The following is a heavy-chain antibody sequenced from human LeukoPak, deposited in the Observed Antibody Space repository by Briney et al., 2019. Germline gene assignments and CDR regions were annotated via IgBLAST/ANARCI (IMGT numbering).Heavy chain of an antibody. J-gene: IGHJ6*02. CDR1: GFTFSSYD. D-gene: IGHD3-10*01. Sequence: GGSLRLSCAASGFTFSSYDMHWVRQATGKGLEWVSAIGTAGDTYYPGSVKGRFTISRENAKNSLYLQMNSLRAGDTAVYYCARAQPPGEFYRKEVWGQGTTVTVSS. V-gene: IGHV3-13*01. CDR3: ARAQPPGEFYRKEV. CDR2: IGTAGDT.